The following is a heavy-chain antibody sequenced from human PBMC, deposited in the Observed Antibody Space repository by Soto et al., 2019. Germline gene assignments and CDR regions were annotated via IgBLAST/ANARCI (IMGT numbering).Heavy chain of an antibody. V-gene: IGHV2-70*04. Sequence: GSGPTLVNPTQTLTLTCTVSGFSLSGTGMRVTWIRQPPGKALEWLARIDWEDTKLYSTSLKTMLSISKDTSKNQVVLTMTNMDPADTATYYCARAFYGMDVWGPGTTVTVSS. CDR3: ARAFYGMDV. J-gene: IGHJ6*02. CDR2: IDWEDTK. CDR1: GFSLSGTGMR.